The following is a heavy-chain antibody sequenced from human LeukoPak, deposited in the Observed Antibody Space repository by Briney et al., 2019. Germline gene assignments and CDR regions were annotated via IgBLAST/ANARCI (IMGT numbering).Heavy chain of an antibody. D-gene: IGHD3-22*01. V-gene: IGHV4-39*01. CDR1: GGSISSSSYY. CDR3: ARLGMIVVVTFDY. Sequence: SETLSLTCTVSGGSISSSSYYWGWIRQPPGKGLEWIGSIYYSGSTYYNPSLKSRVTISVDTSKNQFSLKLSSVTAADTAVYYCARLGMIVVVTFDYWGQGTLVTVSS. J-gene: IGHJ4*02. CDR2: IYYSGST.